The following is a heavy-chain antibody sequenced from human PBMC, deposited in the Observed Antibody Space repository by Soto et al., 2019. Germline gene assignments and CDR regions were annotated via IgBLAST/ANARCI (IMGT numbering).Heavy chain of an antibody. CDR2: ISGSGGST. Sequence: GGSLRLSCAVSGFMFSSYAMTWVRQAPGKGLEWVSSISGSGGSTYYSDSVRGRFTISRDNSKKMLYLGMNSLKGDDTVVYYCAKDGSWGDHYYFDNWGQGTLVTVS. D-gene: IGHD2-21*02. J-gene: IGHJ4*02. CDR3: AKDGSWGDHYYFDN. CDR1: GFMFSSYA. V-gene: IGHV3-23*01.